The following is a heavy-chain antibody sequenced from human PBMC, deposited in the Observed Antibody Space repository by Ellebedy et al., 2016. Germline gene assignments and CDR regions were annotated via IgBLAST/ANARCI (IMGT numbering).Heavy chain of an antibody. J-gene: IGHJ4*02. D-gene: IGHD5-24*01. Sequence: GGSLRLSCAASGFTVSTNYMKWVRQAPGKGLEWVSAIFSDGNTYYADSVKGRFTISRDNSENTLYLQMNSLRAEDTAVYYCARGGDGHNPQQLDYWGQGTLVTVSS. CDR2: IFSDGNT. V-gene: IGHV3-53*01. CDR1: GFTVSTNY. CDR3: ARGGDGHNPQQLDY.